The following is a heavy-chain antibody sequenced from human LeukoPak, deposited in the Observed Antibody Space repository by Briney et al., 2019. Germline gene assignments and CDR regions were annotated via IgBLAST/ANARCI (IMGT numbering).Heavy chain of an antibody. V-gene: IGHV4-61*01. CDR2: IYYSGST. CDR3: ARDPGGSAKFDF. Sequence: AETLSLTCTVSGGSVISGSYHWSWIRQPPGKGLEWIGYIYYSGSTNYNSSLKSRVTISVDTSKNQFSLKLSSVTAADTAVYYCARDPGGSAKFDFWGQGNPVSVSS. J-gene: IGHJ4*02. D-gene: IGHD3-10*01. CDR1: GGSVISGSYH.